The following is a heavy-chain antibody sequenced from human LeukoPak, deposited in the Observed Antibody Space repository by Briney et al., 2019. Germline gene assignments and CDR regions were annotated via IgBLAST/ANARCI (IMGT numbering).Heavy chain of an antibody. Sequence: GASVKVSCKASGYTFTGYYMHWVRQAPGQGREWMGWINPNSGGTNYAQKFQGRVTMTRDTSISTAYMELSRLRSDDTAVYYCARTLPLGNYVNHNWFDPWGQGTLVTVSS. CDR2: INPNSGGT. J-gene: IGHJ5*02. CDR3: ARTLPLGNYVNHNWFDP. CDR1: GYTFTGYY. D-gene: IGHD4-11*01. V-gene: IGHV1-2*02.